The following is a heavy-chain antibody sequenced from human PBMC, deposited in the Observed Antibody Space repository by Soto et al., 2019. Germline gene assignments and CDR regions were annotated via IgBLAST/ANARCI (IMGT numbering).Heavy chain of an antibody. D-gene: IGHD6-13*01. Sequence: PSETLSLTCAVYGGSFSGYYWSWIRQPPGKGLEWIGEINHSGSTNYNPSLKSRVTISVDTSKNQFSLKLSSVTAADTAVYYCARVLFRLSSRPIDYWGQGTLLTVSS. CDR1: GGSFSGYY. V-gene: IGHV4-34*01. CDR2: INHSGST. J-gene: IGHJ4*02. CDR3: ARVLFRLSSRPIDY.